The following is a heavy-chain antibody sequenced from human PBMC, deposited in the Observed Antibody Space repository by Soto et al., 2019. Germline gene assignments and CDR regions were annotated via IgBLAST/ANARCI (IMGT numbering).Heavy chain of an antibody. CDR1: GVSISSSSYY. D-gene: IGHD2-15*01. CDR2: IFYSGST. V-gene: IGHV4-39*01. Sequence: PSETLSLTCTVSGVSISSSSYYWGWIRQPPGKGLEWIGSIFYSGSTYHNPSLKSRVTISVDTSKNQFSLKLSSVTAADTAVYYCARHLTYCSAGSCYSDFPYYGMDVWGQGTTVT. J-gene: IGHJ6*02. CDR3: ARHLTYCSAGSCYSDFPYYGMDV.